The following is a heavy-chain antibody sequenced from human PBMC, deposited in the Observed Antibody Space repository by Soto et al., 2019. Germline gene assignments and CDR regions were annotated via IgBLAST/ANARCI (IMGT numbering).Heavy chain of an antibody. V-gene: IGHV2-5*01. J-gene: IGHJ6*02. CDR3: ARVYSSSGYYYYGMDV. CDR1: GLSLSTSGVG. D-gene: IGHD6-6*01. CDR2: IYWNDDK. Sequence: SGPTLVNPTQTLTLTCTFSGLSLSTSGVGVGWIRQPPGKALEWLALIYWNDDKRYSPSLKSRLTITKDTSKNQVVLTMTNMDPVDTATYYCARVYSSSGYYYYGMDVWGQGTTVTVSS.